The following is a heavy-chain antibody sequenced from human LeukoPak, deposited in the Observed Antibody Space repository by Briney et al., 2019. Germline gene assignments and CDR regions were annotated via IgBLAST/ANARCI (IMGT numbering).Heavy chain of an antibody. CDR1: GYSFTSYW. D-gene: IGHD3-22*01. Sequence: GESLKISCKGSGYSFTSYWIGWVRQMPGKGLEWMGIIYPGDSDTRYSPSFQGQVTISADKSISTAYLQWSSLKASDTAMYYCARLLDYDSSGYYYGVGYYFDYWGQGTLVTVSS. V-gene: IGHV5-51*01. CDR3: ARLLDYDSSGYYYGVGYYFDY. CDR2: IYPGDSDT. J-gene: IGHJ4*02.